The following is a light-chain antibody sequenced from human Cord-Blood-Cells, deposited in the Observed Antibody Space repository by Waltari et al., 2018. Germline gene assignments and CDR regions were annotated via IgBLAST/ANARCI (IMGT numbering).Light chain of an antibody. CDR3: QQYNSYWT. Sequence: DIQMTQSPSTLYASVGDRVTITCRASQRISSWLAWYQQKPGKAPKLLIYDASSLESGVPSRFSGRGSGTEFTLTISSLQPDDFATDYCQQYNSYWTFGQGTKLEIK. J-gene: IGKJ1*01. V-gene: IGKV1-5*01. CDR2: DAS. CDR1: QRISSW.